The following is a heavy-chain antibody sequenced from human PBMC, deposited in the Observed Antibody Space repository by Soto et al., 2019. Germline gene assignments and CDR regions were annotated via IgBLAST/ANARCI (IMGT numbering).Heavy chain of an antibody. J-gene: IGHJ5*02. V-gene: IGHV1-3*01. CDR3: TKPRSSLQWPPFDP. D-gene: IGHD6-19*01. CDR2: INAGNGNT. Sequence: ASVKVSCKASGYTFTNYAMHWVRQAPGQRLEWMGWINAGNGNTKYSQKFQGRVTITRDTSASTAYMELSSLRPDDTAVYYCTKPRSSLQWPPFDPWGHGTQVTVSS. CDR1: GYTFTNYA.